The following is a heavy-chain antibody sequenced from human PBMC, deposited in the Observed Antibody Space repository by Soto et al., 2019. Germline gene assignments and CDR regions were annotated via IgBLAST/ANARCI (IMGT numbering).Heavy chain of an antibody. J-gene: IGHJ4*02. Sequence: GGSLRLSCAASGFTFSSYAMSWVRQAPGKGLEWVSAISGSGGSTYYADSVKGRFTISRDNSKNTLYLQMNSLRAEDTAVYYCAKDAPNYDFWSGFPTWDYWGQGTLVTVSS. D-gene: IGHD3-3*01. CDR3: AKDAPNYDFWSGFPTWDY. V-gene: IGHV3-23*01. CDR2: ISGSGGST. CDR1: GFTFSSYA.